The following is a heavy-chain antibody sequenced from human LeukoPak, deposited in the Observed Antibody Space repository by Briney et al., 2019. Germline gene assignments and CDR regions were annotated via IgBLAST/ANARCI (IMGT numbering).Heavy chain of an antibody. D-gene: IGHD3-22*01. V-gene: IGHV3-30-3*01. Sequence: GGSLRLSCAASGFTFSSYAMHWVRQAPVKGLEWVAVISYDGSNKYYADSVKGRFTISRDNSKNTLYLQMNSLRAEDTAVYYCARDRYYYDSSGYLLRYFDYWGQGALVTVSS. CDR2: ISYDGSNK. CDR1: GFTFSSYA. CDR3: ARDRYYYDSSGYLLRYFDY. J-gene: IGHJ4*02.